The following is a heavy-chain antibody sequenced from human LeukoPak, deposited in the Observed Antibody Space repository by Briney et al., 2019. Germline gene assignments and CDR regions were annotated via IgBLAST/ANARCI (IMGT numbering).Heavy chain of an antibody. CDR3: ARGEAVAGLYYFDY. J-gene: IGHJ4*02. V-gene: IGHV3-7*01. CDR2: IEQDGSEK. D-gene: IGHD6-19*01. Sequence: PGGSLRLSCAASGFTFSSYWMSWVRQAPGKGLEWVANIEQDGSEKYYVDSVKGRFTSSRDNAKNSLYLQMNSLRAEDTAVYYCARGEAVAGLYYFDYWGQGTLVTVSS. CDR1: GFTFSSYW.